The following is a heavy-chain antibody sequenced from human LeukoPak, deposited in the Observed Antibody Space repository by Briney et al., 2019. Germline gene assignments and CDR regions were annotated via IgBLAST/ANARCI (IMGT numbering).Heavy chain of an antibody. CDR2: IYHSGST. V-gene: IGHV4-30-2*01. CDR3: ARGTGTPPYYYGMDV. CDR1: GGSISSGGYS. D-gene: IGHD3/OR15-3a*01. Sequence: PSETLSLTCAVSGGSISSGGYSWSWIRQPPGKGLEWIGYIYHSGSTYYNPSLKSRVTISVDRSKNQFSLKLSSVTAADTAVYYCARGTGTPPYYYGMDVWGQGTTVTVSS. J-gene: IGHJ6*02.